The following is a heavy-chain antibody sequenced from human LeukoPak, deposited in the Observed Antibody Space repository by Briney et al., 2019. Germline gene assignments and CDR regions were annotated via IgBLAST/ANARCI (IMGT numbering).Heavy chain of an antibody. CDR3: ATIDY. V-gene: IGHV3-23*01. CDR2: ISGSGSGGST. J-gene: IGHJ4*02. Sequence: GGSLRLSCAASGFTFSSSAMSWVRQAPGKGLEWVSNISGSGSGGSTYYADSVKGRFTISRDNSKNTLYLQMNSLRAEDTAVYYCATIDYWGQGTLVTVSS. CDR1: GFTFSSSA.